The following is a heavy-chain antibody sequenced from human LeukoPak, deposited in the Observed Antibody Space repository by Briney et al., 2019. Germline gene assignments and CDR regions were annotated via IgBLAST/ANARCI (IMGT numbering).Heavy chain of an antibody. V-gene: IGHV4-59*01. D-gene: IGHD3-10*01. Sequence: SETLSLTCTVSGGSISSYYWSWIRQPPGKGLEWIGYIYYSGSTNYNPSLKSRVTISVDTSKNQFSLKLSSVTAADTAVYYCAGRIAYGSGSYYGNYYYYGMDVWGQGTTVTVS. CDR2: IYYSGST. CDR1: GGSISSYY. CDR3: AGRIAYGSGSYYGNYYYYGMDV. J-gene: IGHJ6*02.